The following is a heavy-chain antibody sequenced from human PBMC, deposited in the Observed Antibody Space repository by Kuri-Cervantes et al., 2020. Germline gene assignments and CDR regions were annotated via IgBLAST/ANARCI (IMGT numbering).Heavy chain of an antibody. Sequence: SVKVSCKASGGTFSSYAINWVRQAPGQGLEWMGGIIPIFATARYAQKFQGRVTITADKSTSTAYMELSSLRSEDTAVYYCATLGRARGVRYYYYYMDVWGKGTTVTVSS. CDR2: IIPIFATA. J-gene: IGHJ6*03. CDR1: GGTFSSYA. D-gene: IGHD3-10*01. CDR3: ATLGRARGVRYYYYYMDV. V-gene: IGHV1-69*06.